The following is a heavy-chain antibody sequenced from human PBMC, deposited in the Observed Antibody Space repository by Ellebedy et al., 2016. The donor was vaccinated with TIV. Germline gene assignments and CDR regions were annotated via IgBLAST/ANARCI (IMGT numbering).Heavy chain of an antibody. D-gene: IGHD6-19*01. Sequence: PGGSLRLSCAASGFTFSDYAMSWVRQAPGKGLEWVSAISGSGGSTYYADSVKGRFTISRDNSKNTLYLQMNSLRAEDTAVYYCAKERSSGWYVDHFDYWGQGTLVTVSS. CDR3: AKERSSGWYVDHFDY. CDR1: GFTFSDYA. J-gene: IGHJ4*02. CDR2: ISGSGGST. V-gene: IGHV3-23*01.